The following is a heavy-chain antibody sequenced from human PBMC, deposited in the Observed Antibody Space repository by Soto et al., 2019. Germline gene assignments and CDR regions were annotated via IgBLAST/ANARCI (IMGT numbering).Heavy chain of an antibody. D-gene: IGHD3-10*01. CDR3: AKVGAHDGSGSN. J-gene: IGHJ4*02. V-gene: IGHV1-69*02. CDR2: IIPLLDLA. CDR1: GGAFSSFT. Sequence: QVQLVQSGAEVKEPGSSVKVSCKASGGAFSSFTISWVRQAPGQGLEWMGRIIPLLDLANYSQRYQDRVTTTADTSTTTAYMELTSLKSDDTAVYFCAKVGAHDGSGSNWGQGTLVIVSS.